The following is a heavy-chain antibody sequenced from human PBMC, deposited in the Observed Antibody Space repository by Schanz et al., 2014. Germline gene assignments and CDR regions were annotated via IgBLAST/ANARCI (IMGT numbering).Heavy chain of an antibody. CDR2: MYINSGST. CDR3: ARDGGRDGCNLAFDV. Sequence: EVQLVESGGGLIQPGGSLRLSCAVSGFTVNTNYMSWVRQAPGKGLEWLSGMYINSGSTQYADSVKGRFIISRDSSKNTLFLQMNSLRAEDTAVYFCARDGGRDGCNLAFDVWGQGTLVTVSS. D-gene: IGHD2-15*01. CDR1: GFTVNTNY. J-gene: IGHJ1*01. V-gene: IGHV3-53*01.